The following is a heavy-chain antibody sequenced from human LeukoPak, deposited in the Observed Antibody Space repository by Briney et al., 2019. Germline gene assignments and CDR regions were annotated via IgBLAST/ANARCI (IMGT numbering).Heavy chain of an antibody. D-gene: IGHD3-10*01. CDR1: GFTFSSYA. V-gene: IGHV3-23*01. CDR3: AKGYPMVRGVLSYFDY. J-gene: IGHJ4*02. Sequence: GGSLRLSCAASGFTFSSYAMSWVRQAPGKGLEWVSAISGSGGSTYYADSVKGRFTISRDNSKNTLYLQMNSLRAEDTAVYCCAKGYPMVRGVLSYFDYWGQGTLVTVSS. CDR2: ISGSGGST.